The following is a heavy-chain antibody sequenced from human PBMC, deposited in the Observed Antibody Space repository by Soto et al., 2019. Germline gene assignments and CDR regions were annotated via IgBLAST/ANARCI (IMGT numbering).Heavy chain of an antibody. CDR1: GGSISSGYYY. CDR3: AREPWEGYGDYY. Sequence: SETLSLTCSVSGGSISSGYYYWSWIRQPPGKGLEWIGYIHHSGSTYYSPSLKSRVTISVDTSKNQFSLKLSSVTAADTAVYYCAREPWEGYGDYYWGQGTLVTVSS. J-gene: IGHJ4*02. D-gene: IGHD4-17*01. CDR2: IHHSGST. V-gene: IGHV4-30-4*01.